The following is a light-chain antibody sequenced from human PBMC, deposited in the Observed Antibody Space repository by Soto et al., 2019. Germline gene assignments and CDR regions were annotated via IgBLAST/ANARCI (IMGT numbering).Light chain of an antibody. J-gene: IGKJ4*01. CDR1: QSVNSN. CDR2: GAS. Sequence: EKVMTQSPAALSVSPGERATLSCRASQSVNSNLAWYQQKAGQAPRLLLYGASTRATGIPARFSGSASGTMFTLTISSLQSEDSAVYYCQQYNDWPLTFGGGTKVDIK. V-gene: IGKV3-15*01. CDR3: QQYNDWPLT.